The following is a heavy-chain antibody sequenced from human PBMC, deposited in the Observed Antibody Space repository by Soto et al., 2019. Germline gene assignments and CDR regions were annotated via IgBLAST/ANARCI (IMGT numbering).Heavy chain of an antibody. V-gene: IGHV3-53*02. CDR3: ASYRYGLYYFDY. Sequence: EVQLVETGGGLIQPGGSLRLSCAASGFTVSSNYMSWVRQAPGKGLEWVSVIYSGGSTYYADSVKGRFTISRDNSKNTLYLQMNSLRAEDTAVYYCASYRYGLYYFDYWGQGTLVTVSS. D-gene: IGHD5-18*01. CDR1: GFTVSSNY. J-gene: IGHJ4*02. CDR2: IYSGGST.